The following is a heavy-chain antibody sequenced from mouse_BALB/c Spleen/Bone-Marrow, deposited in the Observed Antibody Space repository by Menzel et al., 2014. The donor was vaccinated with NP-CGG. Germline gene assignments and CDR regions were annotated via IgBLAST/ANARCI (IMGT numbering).Heavy chain of an antibody. V-gene: IGHV4-1*02. CDR2: INPDSSTI. J-gene: IGHJ2*01. D-gene: IGHD1-1*01. CDR3: ARLVYYGYLNY. CDR1: GFDLSRYW. Sequence: EVQLVESGGGLVQPGGSLKLSCAASGFDLSRYWMSWIRQAPGKGLEWIGEINPDSSTINYTPSLKDKFIISRDNAKNTLYLRLNRVRSEDTALYYCARLVYYGYLNYWGQGTTHTVSS.